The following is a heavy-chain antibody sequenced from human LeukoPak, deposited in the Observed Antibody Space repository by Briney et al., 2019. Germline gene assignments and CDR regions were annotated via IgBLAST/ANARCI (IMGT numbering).Heavy chain of an antibody. CDR2: IKQAGTEK. D-gene: IGHD1-26*01. J-gene: IGHJ4*02. Sequence: GGSLRLSCAASGFIFSSYWMSWVRQAPGKGLEWVANIKQAGTEKYYVDSVKGRFTISRDNAENSLYLQMNSLRAEDTAVYYCARVRGSFYFDYWGQGTLVTVSS. V-gene: IGHV3-7*01. CDR1: GFIFSSYW. CDR3: ARVRGSFYFDY.